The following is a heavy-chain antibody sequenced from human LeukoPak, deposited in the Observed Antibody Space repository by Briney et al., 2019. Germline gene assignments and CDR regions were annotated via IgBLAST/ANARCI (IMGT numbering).Heavy chain of an antibody. J-gene: IGHJ4*02. CDR2: INHSGST. Sequence: PSETLSLTCAVYGGSFSGYYWSWIRQPPGKGLEWVGEINHSGSTNYNPSLKSRVTISVDTSKNQFSLKLSSVTAADTAVYYCARSRDCGGDCYRYYFDYWGQGTLVTVSS. CDR3: ARSRDCGGDCYRYYFDY. CDR1: GGSFSGYY. V-gene: IGHV4-34*01. D-gene: IGHD2-21*02.